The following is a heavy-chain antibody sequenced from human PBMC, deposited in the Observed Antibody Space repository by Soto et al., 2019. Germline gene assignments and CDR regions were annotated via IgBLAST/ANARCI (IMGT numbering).Heavy chain of an antibody. Sequence: PSETLSLTCTVSGGSISSGGYYWCWIRQHPGKGLEWIGYIYYSGSTYYNPSLKSRVTISVDTSKNQFSLKLSSVTAADTAVYYCARESYDYDSSFGHNWFDPWGQGTLVTVSS. J-gene: IGHJ5*02. V-gene: IGHV4-31*03. D-gene: IGHD3-22*01. CDR3: ARESYDYDSSFGHNWFDP. CDR1: GGSISSGGYY. CDR2: IYYSGST.